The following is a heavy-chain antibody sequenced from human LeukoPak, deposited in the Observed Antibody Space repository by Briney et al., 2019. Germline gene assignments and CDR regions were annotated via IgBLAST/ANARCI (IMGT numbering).Heavy chain of an antibody. CDR1: GFAFSSYA. V-gene: IGHV3-23*01. J-gene: IGHJ5*02. CDR3: ARDTILEWENWFDP. Sequence: GGSLRLSCPASGFAFSSYAMSWVRQAPGKGLEWVSGISDSGGSTYYADSVKGRFTISRDNAKNSLYLQMNSLRAEDTAVYYCARDTILEWENWFDPWGQGTLVTVSS. CDR2: ISDSGGST. D-gene: IGHD3-3*01.